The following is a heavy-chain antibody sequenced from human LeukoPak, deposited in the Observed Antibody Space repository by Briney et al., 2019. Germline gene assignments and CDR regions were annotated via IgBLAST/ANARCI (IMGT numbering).Heavy chain of an antibody. D-gene: IGHD3-10*01. CDR1: GFTFSSYA. V-gene: IGHV3-23*01. CDR3: AKLAYYYGSGEKGFDP. J-gene: IGHJ5*02. CDR2: ISGSGGST. Sequence: GGSLRLSCAASGFTFSSYAMSWVRQAPGKGLEWVSAISGSGGSTYYADSVKSRFTISRDNSKNTLYLQMNSLRAEDTAVYYCAKLAYYYGSGEKGFDPWGQGTLVTVSS.